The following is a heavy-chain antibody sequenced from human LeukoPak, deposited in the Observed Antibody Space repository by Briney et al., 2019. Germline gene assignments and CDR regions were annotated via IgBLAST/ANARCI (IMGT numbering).Heavy chain of an antibody. CDR2: INPSGGST. Sequence: ASVKDSCKASGYTFTSYYMHWVRQAPGQGLEWMGIINPSGGSTSYAQKFQGRVTMTRDMSTSTVYMELSSLRSEDTAVYYCARILFSIAVAGIGVDGKNDAFDIWGQGTMVTVSS. J-gene: IGHJ3*02. CDR3: ARILFSIAVAGIGVDGKNDAFDI. CDR1: GYTFTSYY. V-gene: IGHV1-46*01. D-gene: IGHD6-19*01.